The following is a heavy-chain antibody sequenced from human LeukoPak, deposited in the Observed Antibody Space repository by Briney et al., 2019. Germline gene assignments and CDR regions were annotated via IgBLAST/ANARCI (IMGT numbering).Heavy chain of an antibody. D-gene: IGHD5-24*01. CDR1: GFTFSTYE. J-gene: IGHJ4*02. CDR2: ISGSGGTT. V-gene: IGHV3-23*01. CDR3: AKEGDCYNFSRFEFDY. Sequence: GGSLRLSCAASGFTFSTYEINWVRQAPGKGLEWVSVISGSGGTTYYADSVKGRFTISRDNSKNTLYLQMNSLRAEDTAVYYCAKEGDCYNFSRFEFDYWGQGGLVTVSS.